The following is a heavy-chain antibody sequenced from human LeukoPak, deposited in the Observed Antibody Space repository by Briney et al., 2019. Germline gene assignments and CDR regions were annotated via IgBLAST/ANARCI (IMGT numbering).Heavy chain of an antibody. CDR3: ARVLNYYDSSGYYFSY. J-gene: IGHJ4*02. D-gene: IGHD3-22*01. V-gene: IGHV3-30-3*01. CDR2: ISYDGSNK. Sequence: GGSLRLSCAASGXTFSYYTMHWVRQAPGKGLEWVGVISYDGSNKYYADSVKGRFTISRDNSKNTLYLQMNSLRAEDTAVYYCARVLNYYDSSGYYFSYWGQGTLVTVSS. CDR1: GXTFSYYT.